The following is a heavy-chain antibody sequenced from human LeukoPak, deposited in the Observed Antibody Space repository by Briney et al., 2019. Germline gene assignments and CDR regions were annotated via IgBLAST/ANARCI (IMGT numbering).Heavy chain of an antibody. CDR1: GGSISSSNW. Sequence: SGTLSLTCAVSGGSISSSNWWSWVRQPPGKGLEWLGEIYYGGSTNYNTSLKSRVTISVDKSKNQISLNLNSVTAADMAVYYCARGSRYCSSTSCYADFDYWGQGTLVTVSS. CDR2: IYYGGST. D-gene: IGHD2-2*01. CDR3: ARGSRYCSSTSCYADFDY. V-gene: IGHV4-4*02. J-gene: IGHJ4*02.